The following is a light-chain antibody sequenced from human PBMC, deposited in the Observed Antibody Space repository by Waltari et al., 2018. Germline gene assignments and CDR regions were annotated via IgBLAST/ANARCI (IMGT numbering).Light chain of an antibody. J-gene: IGKJ4*01. CDR1: QSFSTS. V-gene: IGKV3-11*01. CDR2: DAS. CDR3: QQRSNWPLT. Sequence: EIVLTQSPATLSLSPGQRATLSCRARQSFSTSLARYQQKPGQAPRLLIYDASNRATGIPARFSGSGSGTDFTLTISSLDPEDFAVYFCQQRSNWPLTFGGGTKVEIK.